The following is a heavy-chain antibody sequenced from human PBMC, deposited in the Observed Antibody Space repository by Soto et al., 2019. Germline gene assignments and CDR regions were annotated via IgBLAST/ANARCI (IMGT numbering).Heavy chain of an antibody. CDR1: GFTFDDYA. V-gene: IGHV3-9*01. D-gene: IGHD6-6*01. Sequence: EVQLVESGGGLVQPGRSLRLSCAASGFTFDDYAMHWVRQAPGKGLEWVSGISWNSGSIGYADSVKGRFTISRDNAKNSLYLQMNSLRAEDTALYYCAKDAGSSSANWYFDLWGRGTQVTVSS. CDR2: ISWNSGSI. J-gene: IGHJ2*01. CDR3: AKDAGSSSANWYFDL.